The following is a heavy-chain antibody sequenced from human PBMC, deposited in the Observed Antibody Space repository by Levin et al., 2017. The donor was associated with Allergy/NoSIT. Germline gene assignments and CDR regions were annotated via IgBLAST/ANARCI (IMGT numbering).Heavy chain of an antibody. J-gene: IGHJ4*02. CDR2: IIASGGGT. D-gene: IGHD3-22*01. Sequence: ETLSLTCAASGFAFSSYAMTWVRQAPGKGLEWVSAIIASGGGTYYVDSVKGRFAISRDNSKKTLYLQMNSLRAEDTAVYYCARWRGTMIVDDFGDQGTLVTVSS. V-gene: IGHV3-23*01. CDR1: GFAFSSYA. CDR3: ARWRGTMIVDDF.